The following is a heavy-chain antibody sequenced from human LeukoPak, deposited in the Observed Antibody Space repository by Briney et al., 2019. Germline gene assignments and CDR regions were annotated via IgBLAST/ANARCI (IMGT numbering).Heavy chain of an antibody. J-gene: IGHJ3*02. CDR2: INHSGST. Sequence: PSETLSLTCAVYGGSFSGYYWSWIRQPPGKGLEWIGEINHSGSTNYNPSLKSRVTISVDTSKNRFSLKLSSVTAADTAVYYCARGPSYGDYEYAFDIWGQGTMVTVSS. CDR3: ARGPSYGDYEYAFDI. D-gene: IGHD4-17*01. CDR1: GGSFSGYY. V-gene: IGHV4-34*01.